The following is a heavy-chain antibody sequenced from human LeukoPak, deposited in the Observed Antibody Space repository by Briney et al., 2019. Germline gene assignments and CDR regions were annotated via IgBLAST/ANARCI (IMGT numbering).Heavy chain of an antibody. J-gene: IGHJ3*02. CDR3: ARGRYSSGWYGSLDAFDI. CDR1: GFTFSSCS. CDR2: ISSSSSYI. D-gene: IGHD6-19*01. Sequence: PGGSLRLSCAASGFTFSSCSMNWVRQAPGKGLEWVSSISSSSSYIYYADSVKGRFTISRDNAKNSLYLQMNSLRAEDTAVYYCARGRYSSGWYGSLDAFDIWGQGTMVTVSS. V-gene: IGHV3-21*01.